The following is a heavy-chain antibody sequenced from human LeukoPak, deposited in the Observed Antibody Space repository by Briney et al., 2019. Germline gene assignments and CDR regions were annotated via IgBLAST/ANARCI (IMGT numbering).Heavy chain of an antibody. J-gene: IGHJ4*02. CDR1: GGSISSTSHY. V-gene: IGHV4-39*07. Sequence: SETLSLTCTVSGGSISSTSHYWGWLRQPPGKGLEWIGSIYYSGSTYHSPSLKSRVTMSVDTSKNQFSLKLSSVTAADTAVYYCARSWGYDFWTGNLLDYWGQGTPVTVSS. D-gene: IGHD3-3*01. CDR3: ARSWGYDFWTGNLLDY. CDR2: IYYSGST.